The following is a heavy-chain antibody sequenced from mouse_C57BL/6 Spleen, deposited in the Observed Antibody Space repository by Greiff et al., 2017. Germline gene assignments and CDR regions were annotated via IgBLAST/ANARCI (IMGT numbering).Heavy chain of an antibody. CDR1: GYTFTDYN. D-gene: IGHD2-4*01. CDR2: FNPNNGGT. CDR3: ARGCRAMITTDYFDY. V-gene: IGHV1-22*01. J-gene: IGHJ2*01. Sequence: VQLQQSGPELVKPGASVKMSCKASGYTFTDYNMHWVKQSHGKSLEWIGYFNPNNGGTSYNQKFKGKATLTVNKSSSTAYIELRSLTSEDSAVYDCARGCRAMITTDYFDYWGQGTTRTVSS.